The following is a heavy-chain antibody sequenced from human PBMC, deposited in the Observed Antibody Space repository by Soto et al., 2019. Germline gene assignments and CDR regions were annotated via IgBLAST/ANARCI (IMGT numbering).Heavy chain of an antibody. Sequence: GGSLRLSCAASGFTFSSYAMSWVRQAPGKGLEWVSAISGSGGSTYYAYSVKGRFTISRDNSKNTLYLQMNSLRAEDTAVYYCAKDKPVAGTKGYYGMDVWGQGTTVTVSS. CDR2: ISGSGGST. CDR3: AKDKPVAGTKGYYGMDV. D-gene: IGHD6-19*01. J-gene: IGHJ6*02. V-gene: IGHV3-23*01. CDR1: GFTFSSYA.